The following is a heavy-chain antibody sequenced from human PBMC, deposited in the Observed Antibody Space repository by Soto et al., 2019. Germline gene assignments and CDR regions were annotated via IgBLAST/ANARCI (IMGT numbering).Heavy chain of an antibody. CDR1: GFTFSSYG. J-gene: IGHJ6*02. Sequence: PGGSLRLSCAASGFTFSSYGMHWVRQAPGKGLEWVAVISYDGSNKYYADSVKGRFTISRDNSKNTLYLQMNSLRAEDTAVYYCAKALYYYDSSGHPSGMDVWGQGTTVTVSS. D-gene: IGHD3-22*01. CDR2: ISYDGSNK. V-gene: IGHV3-30*18. CDR3: AKALYYYDSSGHPSGMDV.